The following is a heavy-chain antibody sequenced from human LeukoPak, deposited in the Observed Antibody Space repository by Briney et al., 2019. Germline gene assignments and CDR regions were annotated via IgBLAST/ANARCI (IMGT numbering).Heavy chain of an antibody. Sequence: ASVKVSCKVSGYTLTELSMHWVRQAPGKGLEWMGGFDPEDGETIYAQKFQGRVTMTEDTSTDTAYMELSSLRSEGTAVYYCARARGSRGYYYYYGMDVWGQGTTVTVSS. J-gene: IGHJ6*02. CDR3: ARARGSRGYYYYYGMDV. D-gene: IGHD6-13*01. V-gene: IGHV1-24*01. CDR1: GYTLTELS. CDR2: FDPEDGET.